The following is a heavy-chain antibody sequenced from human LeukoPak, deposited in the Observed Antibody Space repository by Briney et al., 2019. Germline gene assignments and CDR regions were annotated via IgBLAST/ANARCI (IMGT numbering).Heavy chain of an antibody. CDR1: GFTFSNYA. V-gene: IGHV3-23*01. CDR2: ITGGVGST. J-gene: IGHJ4*02. D-gene: IGHD3-10*01. Sequence: GGSLRLSCAASGFTFSNYAMSWVRQAPGKGLEWVSAITGGVGSTRYADSVKGRFTISRDNSKYTLYLQMNSLRAEDTAIYYCAKDIGVLDYWGQGTLVTVSS. CDR3: AKDIGVLDY.